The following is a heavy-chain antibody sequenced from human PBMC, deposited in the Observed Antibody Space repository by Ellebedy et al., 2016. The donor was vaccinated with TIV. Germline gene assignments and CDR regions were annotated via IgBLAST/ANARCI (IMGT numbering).Heavy chain of an antibody. CDR3: ARRPVGGTTVYGMDV. CDR2: INPSGGST. J-gene: IGHJ6*02. Sequence: ASVKVSCKASGYTFTSYHMHWVRQAPGQGLEWMGIINPSGGSTSYAQKFQGRVTMTRDTSTSTVYMELSSLRSEDTAVYYCARRPVGGTTVYGMDVWGQGTTVTVSS. V-gene: IGHV1-46*01. CDR1: GYTFTSYH. D-gene: IGHD1-26*01.